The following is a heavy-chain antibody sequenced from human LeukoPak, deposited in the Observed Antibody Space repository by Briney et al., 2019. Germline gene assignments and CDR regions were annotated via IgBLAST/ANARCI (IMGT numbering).Heavy chain of an antibody. D-gene: IGHD3-3*01. J-gene: IGHJ4*02. V-gene: IGHV3-33*06. Sequence: GRSLRLSCAASGFTFSSYGMHWVRQAPGKGLEWVAVIWYDGSNKYYADSVKGRFTISRDNSKNTLYLQMNSLRAEDTAVYYCAQDSAIFGVFDYWGQGTLVTVSS. CDR2: IWYDGSNK. CDR1: GFTFSSYG. CDR3: AQDSAIFGVFDY.